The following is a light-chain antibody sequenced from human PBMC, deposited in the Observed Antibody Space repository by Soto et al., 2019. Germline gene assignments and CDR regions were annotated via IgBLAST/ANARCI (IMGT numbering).Light chain of an antibody. CDR3: QQRFNLPRT. J-gene: IGKJ1*01. Sequence: DIEMTQSPSSLSPFVRDTATITSRASQSISSSLNWFQHSPGQPPKLLLFAASNLHAGVPPRFSGSGSGTSFSLTIGSLQTEDFATYSCQQRFNLPRTFGTGTKVDIK. CDR1: QSISSS. CDR2: AAS. V-gene: IGKV1-39*01.